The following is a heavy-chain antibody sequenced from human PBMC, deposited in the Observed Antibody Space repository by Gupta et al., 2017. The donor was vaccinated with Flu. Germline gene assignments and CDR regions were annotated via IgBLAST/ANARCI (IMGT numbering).Heavy chain of an antibody. D-gene: IGHD1-7*01. CDR2: INHSRIT. CDR1: GGSFSGHY. CDR3: ARGGRYDWKYQFDY. J-gene: IGHJ4*02. Sequence: QVQLQQWGAGLLKPADTLSLSCAVSGGSFSGHYWNWIRQSPGKGLEWIGEINHSRITNHNPSLKSRVTISVDTSKRQFSLKLRSVTAADTAVYYCARGGRYDWKYQFDYWGQGTLVTVSS. V-gene: IGHV4-34*01.